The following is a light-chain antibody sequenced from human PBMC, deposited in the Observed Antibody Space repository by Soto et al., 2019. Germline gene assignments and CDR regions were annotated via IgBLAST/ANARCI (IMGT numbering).Light chain of an antibody. CDR3: QQYNSYLYT. Sequence: DIQMTQSPSTLSASVGDRVTITCRASQSISSWLAWYQQKPGKAPTLLIYDASSLESGVPSRFSGSGSGTDFTLTISSLQPDDFATYYCQQYNSYLYTFGQGTKLEIK. J-gene: IGKJ2*01. CDR1: QSISSW. V-gene: IGKV1-5*01. CDR2: DAS.